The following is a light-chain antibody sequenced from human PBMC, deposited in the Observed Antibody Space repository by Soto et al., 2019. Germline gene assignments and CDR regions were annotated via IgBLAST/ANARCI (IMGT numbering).Light chain of an antibody. V-gene: IGKV3D-20*01. Sequence: EIVLTQSPSTLSLSPGDRATLSCGASQSVSSSYLAWYQQQPGLAPSLLNNDASSKATGIPNRFSGSGAGTDFTLIISRLEPEVFAVYYCQQYSNSITFGQGTQLEIK. CDR2: DAS. CDR3: QQYSNSIT. CDR1: QSVSSSY. J-gene: IGKJ5*01.